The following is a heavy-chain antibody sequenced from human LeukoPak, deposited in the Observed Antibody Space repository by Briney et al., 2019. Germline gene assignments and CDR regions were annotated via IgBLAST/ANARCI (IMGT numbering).Heavy chain of an antibody. CDR2: INRSGST. J-gene: IGHJ4*02. D-gene: IGHD3-22*01. CDR1: GGSFSGYY. CDR3: ARGYYYDSSGYYHDY. Sequence: PSETLSLTCAVYGGSFSGYYWSWIRQPPGKGLEWIGEINRSGSTNYNPSLKSRVTISVDTSKNQFSLKLSSVTAADTAVYYCARGYYYDSSGYYHDYWGQGTLVTVSS. V-gene: IGHV4-34*01.